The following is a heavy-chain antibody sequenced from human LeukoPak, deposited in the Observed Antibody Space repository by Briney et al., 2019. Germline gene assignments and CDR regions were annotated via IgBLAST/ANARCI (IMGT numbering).Heavy chain of an antibody. CDR2: IYSGGST. J-gene: IGHJ4*02. CDR1: GLTVTSNY. CDR3: ARYYYDRSGYPYYLDY. Sequence: PGGSLRLSCAASGLTVTSNYMSWVRQAPGKGLEWVSLIYSGGSTYYADSVKGRFTISRDASKNTVYLQMNSLRAEDTAVYYCARYYYDRSGYPYYLDYWGQGTMVTVSS. D-gene: IGHD3-22*01. V-gene: IGHV3-53*01.